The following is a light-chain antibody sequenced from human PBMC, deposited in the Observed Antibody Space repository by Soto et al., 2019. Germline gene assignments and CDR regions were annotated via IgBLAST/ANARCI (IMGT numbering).Light chain of an antibody. J-gene: IGKJ1*01. CDR3: QHFVNSLTWT. Sequence: IVLTQSPATLSFSPGERAARSCMSSETIRGLLAWYQQRPGQPPRLLIYGASSRATGVPERFSGGGPGTDFTLTISRMEPEDFAVYYCQHFVNSLTWTFGKGTKV. CDR1: ETIRGL. V-gene: IGKV3-20*01. CDR2: GAS.